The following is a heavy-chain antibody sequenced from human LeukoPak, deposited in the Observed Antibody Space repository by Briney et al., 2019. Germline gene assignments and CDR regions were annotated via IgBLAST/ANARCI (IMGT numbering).Heavy chain of an antibody. V-gene: IGHV3-30*02. D-gene: IGHD3-10*01. CDR2: IRYDGSNK. J-gene: IGHJ4*02. Sequence: PGGSLRLSCAASRFTFSSYGMHWVRHAPGKGLERVAFIRYDGSNKYYADSVKGRFTISRDNSKNTLYLQMNSVRAEDTAVYYSAKSEFTREGFGELPVIDYWGQGTLVTVSS. CDR1: RFTFSSYG. CDR3: AKSEFTREGFGELPVIDY.